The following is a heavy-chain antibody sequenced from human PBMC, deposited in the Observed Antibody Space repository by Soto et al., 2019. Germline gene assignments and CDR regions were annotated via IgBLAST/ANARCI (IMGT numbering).Heavy chain of an antibody. CDR1: GGTFSSYA. Sequence: QVQLVQSGAEVKKPGSSVKVSCKASGGTFSSYAISWVRQAPGQGLEWMGGIIPIFGTANYAQKFQGRVTITADESTSTAYMELSRLRSEDTVVYYCARLLDYYGMDVWGQGTTVTVSS. V-gene: IGHV1-69*01. J-gene: IGHJ6*02. CDR3: ARLLDYYGMDV. CDR2: IIPIFGTA. D-gene: IGHD3-10*01.